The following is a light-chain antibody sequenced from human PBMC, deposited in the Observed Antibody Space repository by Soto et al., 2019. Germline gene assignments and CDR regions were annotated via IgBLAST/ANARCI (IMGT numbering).Light chain of an antibody. Sequence: EIVLTQSPGTLSLSPGERATLSCRASQSVSNSHLAWHQQKPGQAPRLLIFGVSNRAAGIPDRFSGSGSGTDFTLTISSLHPDDFATYYCQQYNSYSPTFGQGTKVDIK. CDR2: GVS. J-gene: IGKJ1*01. CDR3: QQYNSYSPT. CDR1: QSVSNSH. V-gene: IGKV3-20*01.